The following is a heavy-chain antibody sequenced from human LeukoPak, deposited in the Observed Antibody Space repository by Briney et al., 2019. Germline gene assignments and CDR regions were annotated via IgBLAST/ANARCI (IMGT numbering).Heavy chain of an antibody. CDR3: ARGEERGSGTVHFDF. V-gene: IGHV4-4*02. D-gene: IGHD3-10*01. CDR2: VYHSGDT. CDR1: GASIGSSHC. J-gene: IGHJ4*02. Sequence: SGTQSLICAVSGASIGSSHCWSWVRQPPGKGLEWIGEVYHSGDTNYNPSLRSRVAISADKSNNQFSLRLNSVTAADTAVFYCARGEERGSGTVHFDFWGQGILVTVSS.